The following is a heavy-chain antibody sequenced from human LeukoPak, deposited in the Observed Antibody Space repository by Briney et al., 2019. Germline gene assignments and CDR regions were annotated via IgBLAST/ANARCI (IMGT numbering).Heavy chain of an antibody. CDR3: ARLRGNYFPDF. D-gene: IGHD2/OR15-2a*01. J-gene: IGHJ4*02. V-gene: IGHV4-59*01. CDR1: GGSMSGYY. CDR2: IYYTGTT. Sequence: KSSETLSLTCTVSGGSMSGYYWTWIRQPPGKTPEWIAYIYYTGTTNYNPSLESRVTISVDTSRNQFSLRLRSVAAADTAVYYCARLRGNYFPDFWGQGTLVTVSS.